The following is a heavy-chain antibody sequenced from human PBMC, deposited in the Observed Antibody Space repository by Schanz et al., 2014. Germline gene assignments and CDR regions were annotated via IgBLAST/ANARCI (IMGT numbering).Heavy chain of an antibody. J-gene: IGHJ3*02. CDR3: AKCIGWYGRCAFDI. D-gene: IGHD6-19*01. Sequence: EVQLVESGGGLVKPGGSLRLSCATSGFNLRRYSMNWVRQAPGGGLEWVSSISATSNFVHYAASVEGRFTVSRDNANNVMYLQMNSLIAEDTAVYYCAKCIGWYGRCAFDIWGQGTMVTVSS. V-gene: IGHV3-21*04. CDR1: GFNLRRYS. CDR2: ISATSNFV.